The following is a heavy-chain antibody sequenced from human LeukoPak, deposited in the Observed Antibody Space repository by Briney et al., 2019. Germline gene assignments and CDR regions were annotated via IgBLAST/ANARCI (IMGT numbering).Heavy chain of an antibody. Sequence: PGGSLRLSCAASGFIFSSYSMNWVRQAPGKGLEWVSSISSSSSYIYYADSVKGRFTISRDNAKNSLYLQMNSLIAEDTAVYYCAKSGYNRFDYWGQGTRVTVSS. CDR1: GFIFSSYS. CDR3: AKSGYNRFDY. J-gene: IGHJ4*02. V-gene: IGHV3-21*04. CDR2: ISSSSSYI. D-gene: IGHD5-24*01.